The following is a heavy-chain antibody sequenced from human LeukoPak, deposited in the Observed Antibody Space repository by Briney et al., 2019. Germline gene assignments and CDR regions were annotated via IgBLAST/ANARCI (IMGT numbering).Heavy chain of an antibody. Sequence: PGGSLRLSCAASGFTFSSYSVNWVRQAPGKGLEWVSGISGRGANTYHADSVKGRFTISRDNFKNTLYLQMNSLRGEDTAVYYCAKGSGYSYGTPFDYWGQGALVTVSS. CDR3: AKGSGYSYGTPFDY. D-gene: IGHD5-18*01. J-gene: IGHJ4*02. CDR1: GFTFSSYS. CDR2: ISGRGANT. V-gene: IGHV3-23*01.